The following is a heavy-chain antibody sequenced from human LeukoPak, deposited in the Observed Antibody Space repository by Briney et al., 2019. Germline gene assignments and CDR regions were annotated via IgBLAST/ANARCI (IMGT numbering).Heavy chain of an antibody. D-gene: IGHD5-12*01. Sequence: GGSLRLSCAASGFTFSSYWMHWVRQAPGKWLVWVSRINIDRTTSNYADYVRGRFAVSRDNAKHAVYLQMNSLRVEDADVYYCARASALATPPFAYWGQGTLVTVSS. CDR2: INIDRTTS. J-gene: IGHJ4*01. CDR1: GFTFSSYW. V-gene: IGHV3-74*01. CDR3: ARASALATPPFAY.